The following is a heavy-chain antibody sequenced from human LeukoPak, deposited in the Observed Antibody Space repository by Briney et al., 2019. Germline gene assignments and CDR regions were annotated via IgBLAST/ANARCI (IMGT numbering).Heavy chain of an antibody. Sequence: SETLSLTCTVSGGSISSYYWSWIRQPPGKGLEWIGYIYYSGSTNYNPSLKSRVTISVDTSKNQFSLKLSSVTAADTAVYYCARTSEVDDFYYYYMDVWGKGTTVTVSS. CDR1: GGSISSYY. V-gene: IGHV4-59*01. J-gene: IGHJ6*03. CDR3: ARTSEVDDFYYYYMDV. CDR2: IYYSGST. D-gene: IGHD3-3*01.